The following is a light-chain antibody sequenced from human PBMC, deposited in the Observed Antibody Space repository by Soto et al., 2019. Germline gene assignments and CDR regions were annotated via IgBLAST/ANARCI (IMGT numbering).Light chain of an antibody. CDR2: SSN. Sequence: QSVLTQPPSASGTPGQRVTISCSGSSSNIGSYIVYWYQKLPGTAPKLLVYSSNQRPSGVPDRFSDSKSGTSASLAISGLRSEDEADYFCAAWDDSLSAVLFGGGTKHTVL. J-gene: IGLJ2*01. CDR3: AAWDDSLSAVL. V-gene: IGLV1-47*01. CDR1: SSNIGSYI.